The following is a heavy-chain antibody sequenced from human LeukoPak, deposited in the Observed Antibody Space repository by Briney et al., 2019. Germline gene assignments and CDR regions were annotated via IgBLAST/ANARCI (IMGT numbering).Heavy chain of an antibody. D-gene: IGHD2-15*01. CDR2: INPNSCGT. Sequence: AAVKVSCKASGYTFTGYYMHWVRQAPVQGLGWMGWINPNSCGTNYAQKFQGRVTMTRDTSISTAYMELSRRRSDDTAVYYCAREVGYCSGGSCPCDPWGQGTLVTVSS. V-gene: IGHV1-2*02. CDR1: GYTFTGYY. J-gene: IGHJ5*02. CDR3: AREVGYCSGGSCPCDP.